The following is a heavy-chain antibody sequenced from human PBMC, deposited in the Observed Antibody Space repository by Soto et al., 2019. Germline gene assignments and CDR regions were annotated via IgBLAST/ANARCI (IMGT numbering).Heavy chain of an antibody. CDR2: IYYSGST. D-gene: IGHD5-18*01. Sequence: PSETLSLTCTVSSGSIGTYYWSWVRQPPGTGLEWIGSIYYSGSTYYNPSLKSRVTISVDTSKNQFSLKLSSVTAADTAVYYCARHGKGGYSYGSWTYYFDYWGQGTLVTVSS. CDR1: SGSIGTYY. V-gene: IGHV4-59*05. CDR3: ARHGKGGYSYGSWTYYFDY. J-gene: IGHJ4*02.